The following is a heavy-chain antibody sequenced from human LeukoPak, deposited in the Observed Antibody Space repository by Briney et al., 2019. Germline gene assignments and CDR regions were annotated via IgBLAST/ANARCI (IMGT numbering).Heavy chain of an antibody. CDR1: GYTFTSYY. V-gene: IGHV1-46*01. CDR3: ARGGKQWRGGNYFDS. CDR2: INPSGGST. Sequence: ASVKVSCKASGYTFTSYYMHWVRQAPGQGLEWMGIINPSGGSTSYAQKFQGRVTMTRDMSTSTVYMELSDLRSEDTAVYYCARGGKQWRGGNYFDSWGQGTLVAVSS. D-gene: IGHD6-19*01. J-gene: IGHJ4*02.